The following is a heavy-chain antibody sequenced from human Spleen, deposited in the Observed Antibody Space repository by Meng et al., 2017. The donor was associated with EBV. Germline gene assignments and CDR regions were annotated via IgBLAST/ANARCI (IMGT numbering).Heavy chain of an antibody. CDR3: SRDLAGSDDD. CDR2: TNENGRTT. V-gene: IGHV3-74*01. J-gene: IGHJ4*02. Sequence: VQLTDAGPGLGKPSEPLSLICTVPGGSVSSGSYYWTWVRQAPGKGLVWVSRTNENGRTTDYADAVKGRFTISRDNTKNILYLQMNSLRAEDTAVYFCSRDLAGSDDDWGQGTLVTVSS. D-gene: IGHD6-25*01. CDR1: GGSVSSGSYY.